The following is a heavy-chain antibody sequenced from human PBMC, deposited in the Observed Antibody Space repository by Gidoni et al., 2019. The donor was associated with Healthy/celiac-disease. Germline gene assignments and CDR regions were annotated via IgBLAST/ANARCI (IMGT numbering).Heavy chain of an antibody. CDR3: ARSGTGHTDYYYYYGMDV. Sequence: QVQLQESGPVLVKPSQTLSLTCTVPGGSISRGGYYWSWIRQHPGKGLEWIGYIYYSGSTYYNPSLKSRVTISVDTSKNQFSLKLSSVTAADTAVYYCARSGTGHTDYYYYYGMDVWGQGTTVTVSS. CDR2: IYYSGST. D-gene: IGHD1-26*01. J-gene: IGHJ6*02. CDR1: GGSISRGGYY. V-gene: IGHV4-31*03.